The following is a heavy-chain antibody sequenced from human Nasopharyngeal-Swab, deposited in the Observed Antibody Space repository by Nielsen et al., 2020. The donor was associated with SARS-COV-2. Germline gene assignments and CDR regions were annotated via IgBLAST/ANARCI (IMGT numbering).Heavy chain of an antibody. V-gene: IGHV3-21*01. D-gene: IGHD5-12*01. CDR3: ARDVGTDVATTDSDAFDI. Sequence: GESLKISCAASGFTFSSYSINWVRQAPGKGLEWVSSISSASNYIFYADSVKGRFTISRDNAYNSVYLQMNGLRAEDTAVYYCARDVGTDVATTDSDAFDIWGQGTMVTVSS. CDR2: ISSASNYI. J-gene: IGHJ3*02. CDR1: GFTFSSYS.